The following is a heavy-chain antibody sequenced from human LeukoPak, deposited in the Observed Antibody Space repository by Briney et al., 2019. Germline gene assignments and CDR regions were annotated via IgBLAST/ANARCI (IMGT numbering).Heavy chain of an antibody. Sequence: GGSRRLSCAASGFTFSSYWMSWVRQAPGKGLEWVANIKQEGSEKYYVDSVKGRFTISRDNAKNSLYLQMNSLRAEDTAVYYCARDFGGIAVADNFDYWGQGTLVTVSS. CDR2: IKQEGSEK. J-gene: IGHJ4*02. V-gene: IGHV3-7*01. CDR1: GFTFSSYW. D-gene: IGHD6-19*01. CDR3: ARDFGGIAVADNFDY.